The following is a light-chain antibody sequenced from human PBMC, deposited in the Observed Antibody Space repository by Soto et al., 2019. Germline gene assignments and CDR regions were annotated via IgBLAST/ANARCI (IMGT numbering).Light chain of an antibody. CDR3: QQTNSFPLT. CDR2: EVS. Sequence: DIVMAQTPLSLSVTPGQPASISCKSSQSLLQSDGKTFLYWYLQKPGQPPQLLIYEVSNRFSGVPDRFSGSGSGTDFTLTISSLQPEDFATYYCQQTNSFPLTFGGGTKVDIK. J-gene: IGKJ4*01. V-gene: IGKV2D-29*01. CDR1: QSLLQSDGKTF.